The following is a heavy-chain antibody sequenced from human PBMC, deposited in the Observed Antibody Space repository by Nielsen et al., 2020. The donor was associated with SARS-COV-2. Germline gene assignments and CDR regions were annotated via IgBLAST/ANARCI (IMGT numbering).Heavy chain of an antibody. D-gene: IGHD5-24*01. J-gene: IGHJ6*02. CDR3: ARDSMATADYYYYGMDV. CDR2: IYYSGST. Sequence: SETLSLICTVSGGSISSYYWSWIRQPPGKGLEWIGYIYYSGSTNYNPSLKSRVTISVDTSKNQFSLKLSSVTAADTAVYYCARDSMATADYYYYGMDVWGQGTTVTVSS. CDR1: GGSISSYY. V-gene: IGHV4-59*01.